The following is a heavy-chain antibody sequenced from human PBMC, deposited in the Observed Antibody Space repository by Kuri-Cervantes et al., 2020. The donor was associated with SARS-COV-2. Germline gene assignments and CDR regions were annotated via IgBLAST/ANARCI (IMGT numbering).Heavy chain of an antibody. J-gene: IGHJ6*02. CDR2: IYYSGST. D-gene: IGHD2-21*01. CDR1: GGSISSYY. Sequence: GSLRLSCTVSGGSISSYYWSWIRQPPGKGLEWIGYIYYSGSTNYNPSLKSRVTISVDTSKNQFSLKLSSVTAADTAVYYCARRRDSISGGMDVWGQGTTVTVSS. V-gene: IGHV4-59*08. CDR3: ARRRDSISGGMDV.